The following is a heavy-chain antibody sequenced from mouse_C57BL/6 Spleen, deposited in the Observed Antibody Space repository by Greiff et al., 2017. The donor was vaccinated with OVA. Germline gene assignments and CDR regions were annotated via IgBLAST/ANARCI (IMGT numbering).Heavy chain of an antibody. CDR2: ISSGSSTI. Sequence: EVMLVESGGGLVKPGGSLKLSCAASGFTFSDYGMHWVRQAPEKGLEWVAYISSGSSTIYYADTVKGRFTISRDNAKNTLFLQMTSLRSEDTAMYYCARESNYDYAMDYWGQGTSVTVSS. V-gene: IGHV5-17*01. J-gene: IGHJ4*01. CDR1: GFTFSDYG. D-gene: IGHD2-5*01. CDR3: ARESNYDYAMDY.